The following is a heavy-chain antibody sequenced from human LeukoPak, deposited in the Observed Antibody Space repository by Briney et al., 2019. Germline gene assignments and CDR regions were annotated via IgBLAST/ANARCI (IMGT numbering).Heavy chain of an antibody. CDR2: MNPNSGNT. CDR3: ARSRITIFGVVTDDAFDI. CDR1: GYTFTSYD. Sequence: ASVKVSCKASGYTFTSYDINWVRQATGQGLEWMGWMNPNSGNTGYAQKFQGRVTMTRNTSISTAYMELSSLGSEDTAVYYCARSRITIFGVVTDDAFDIWGQGTMVTVSS. J-gene: IGHJ3*02. V-gene: IGHV1-8*01. D-gene: IGHD3-3*01.